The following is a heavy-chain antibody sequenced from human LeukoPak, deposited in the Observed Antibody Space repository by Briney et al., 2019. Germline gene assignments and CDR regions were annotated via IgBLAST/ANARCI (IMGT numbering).Heavy chain of an antibody. CDR2: VYSSGRT. J-gene: IGHJ2*01. Sequence: PSETLSLTCTVSGGSISSGTYYWHWIRQPAGEGLEWIGRVYSSGRTNYNPSLKSRGTISVDTSKNQFSLELSSVTAAATAVYYCARVYYSNSYDYWYFDLWGRGTLVTVSS. CDR1: GGSISSGTYY. D-gene: IGHD6-13*01. CDR3: ARVYYSNSYDYWYFDL. V-gene: IGHV4-61*02.